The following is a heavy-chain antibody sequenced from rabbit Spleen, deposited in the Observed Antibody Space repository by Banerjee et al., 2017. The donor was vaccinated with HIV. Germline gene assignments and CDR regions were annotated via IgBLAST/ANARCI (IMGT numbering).Heavy chain of an antibody. CDR3: ARDGTGGSYFAL. D-gene: IGHD8-1*01. J-gene: IGHJ4*01. CDR2: IDVGEGNT. V-gene: IGHV1S40*01. CDR1: GFSFSTGYY. Sequence: QSLEESGGDLVKPGASLTLTCTASGFSFSTGYYMCWVRQAPGKGLEWIGIIDVGEGNTDYASWVNGRFTISSDNAQNTVDLQMSGLTAADTATYFCARDGTGGSYFALWGQGTLVTVS.